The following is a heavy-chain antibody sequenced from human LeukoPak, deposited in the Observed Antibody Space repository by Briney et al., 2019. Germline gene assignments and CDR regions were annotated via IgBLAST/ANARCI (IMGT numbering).Heavy chain of an antibody. CDR3: ARRLRGYSYGRWFDP. CDR2: ISYSGTT. V-gene: IGHV4-39*07. D-gene: IGHD5-18*01. J-gene: IGHJ5*02. CDR1: GGSISSRPYY. Sequence: PSETLSLTCTVSGGSISSRPYYWGWVRQSPGKGLEWIGTISYSGTTYYNPSLKSRVTISLDTSKNQFSLKLSSVTAADTAVHYCARRLRGYSYGRWFDPWGQGTLVTVSS.